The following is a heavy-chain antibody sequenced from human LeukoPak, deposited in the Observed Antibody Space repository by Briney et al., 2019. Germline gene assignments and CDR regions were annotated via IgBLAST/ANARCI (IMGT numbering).Heavy chain of an antibody. D-gene: IGHD2-15*01. CDR1: GFTFSSYW. Sequence: PGGSLRPSCAASGFTFSSYWMSWVRQAPGKGLEWVANIKEDGSEKYYVDSVKGRFTISRDNAKNSLYLQMNSLRAEDTAVYYCARKYCSGGSCYLLDYWGQGTLVTVSS. J-gene: IGHJ4*02. CDR2: IKEDGSEK. CDR3: ARKYCSGGSCYLLDY. V-gene: IGHV3-7*01.